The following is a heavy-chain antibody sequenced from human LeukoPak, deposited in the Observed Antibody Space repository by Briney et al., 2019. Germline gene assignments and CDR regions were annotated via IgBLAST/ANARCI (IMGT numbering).Heavy chain of an antibody. V-gene: IGHV4-61*02. D-gene: IGHD2-15*01. J-gene: IGHJ3*02. CDR3: ARDRLKSVLGWWGAFDI. CDR2: IYTSGCT. CDR1: GGSISSGSYY. Sequence: PSQTLSLTCTVSGGSISSGSYYWSWIRQPAGKGLEWIGRIYTSGCTNYNPSLKSRVTISVDTSKNQFSLKLSSVTAADTAVYYCARDRLKSVLGWWGAFDIWGQGTMVTVSS.